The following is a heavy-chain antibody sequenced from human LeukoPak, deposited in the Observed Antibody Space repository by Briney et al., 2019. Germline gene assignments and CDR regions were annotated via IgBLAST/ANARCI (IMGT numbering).Heavy chain of an antibody. Sequence: GGSLRLSCSASGFTFSSYAMHWVRQAPGKGLEYVSAISSNGVSTYYADSVKGRLTISRDNSKNTLYLQMSSLRAEDTAVYYCVKDRALGLWFGGNWFDPWGQGTLVTVSS. CDR3: VKDRALGLWFGGNWFDP. D-gene: IGHD3-10*01. CDR1: GFTFSSYA. V-gene: IGHV3-64D*06. J-gene: IGHJ5*02. CDR2: ISSNGVST.